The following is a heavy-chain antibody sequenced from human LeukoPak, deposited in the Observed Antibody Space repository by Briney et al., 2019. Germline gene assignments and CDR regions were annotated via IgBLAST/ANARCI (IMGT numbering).Heavy chain of an antibody. CDR3: ARELMRGWFDP. J-gene: IGHJ5*02. Sequence: GSLRLSCAASGFTVSSNYMSWIRQPPGKGLEWIGSIYYSGSTYYNPSLKSRVTISVDTSKNQFSLKLSSVTAADTAVYYCARELMRGWFDPWGQGTLVTVSS. CDR2: IYYSGST. V-gene: IGHV4-39*07. D-gene: IGHD2-8*01. CDR1: GFTVSSNY.